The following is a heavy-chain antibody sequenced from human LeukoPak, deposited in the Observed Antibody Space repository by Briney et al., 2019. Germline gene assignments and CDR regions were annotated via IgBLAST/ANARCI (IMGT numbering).Heavy chain of an antibody. CDR2: IYYSGST. D-gene: IGHD3-3*01. CDR1: GGSIGSYY. V-gene: IGHV4-59*01. CDR3: ARVASEGVDY. J-gene: IGHJ4*02. Sequence: PSETLSLTCTVSGGSIGSYYWSWIRQPPGKGLEWIGYIYYSGSTNYNPSLKSRVTISVDTSKNQFSLKLSSVTAADTAVYYCARVASEGVDYWGQGTLVTVSS.